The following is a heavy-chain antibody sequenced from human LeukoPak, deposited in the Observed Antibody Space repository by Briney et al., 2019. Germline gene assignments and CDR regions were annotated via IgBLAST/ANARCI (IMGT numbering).Heavy chain of an antibody. V-gene: IGHV1-18*01. CDR3: ALSGSYAPFDY. CDR1: GYTFTSYG. Sequence: ASVKVSCKASGYTFTSYGISWVRQAPGQELEWMGWISAYNGNTNYAQKLQGRVTTTTDTSTSTAYMELRRLRSDDTAVYYCALSGSYAPFDYWGQGTLVTVSS. D-gene: IGHD1-26*01. CDR2: ISAYNGNT. J-gene: IGHJ4*02.